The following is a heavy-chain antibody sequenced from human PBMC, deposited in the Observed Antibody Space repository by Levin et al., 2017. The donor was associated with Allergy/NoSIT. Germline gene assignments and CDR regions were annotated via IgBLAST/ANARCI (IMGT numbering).Heavy chain of an antibody. CDR3: VRDRNWAFDC. CDR2: MRNRINSYTT. CDR1: GFTFSDHH. J-gene: IGHJ4*02. V-gene: IGHV3-72*01. D-gene: IGHD7-27*01. Sequence: GGSLRLSCVGSGFTFSDHHMDWVRQAPGKGLEWIGRMRNRINSYTTEYAAAVKGRFTISRDDSNNSLYLQMNSLKTEATAVYYCVRDRNWAFDCWGQGNLVTVSS.